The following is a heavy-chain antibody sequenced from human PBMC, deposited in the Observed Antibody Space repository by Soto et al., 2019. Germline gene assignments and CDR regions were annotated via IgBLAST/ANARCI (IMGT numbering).Heavy chain of an antibody. CDR3: ARGLYGDPVGNYR. J-gene: IGHJ4*03. V-gene: IGHV3-74*01. CDR1: GFTFSDYY. Sequence: GSLRLSCVASGFTFSDYYMHWIRHVPGKGLFWVCRIKTDGSSTDYADSVKCRFTISRDNAKNTLSLLMNSLTVEDTAIYYCARGLYGDPVGNYRWGQGGLVTVSS. D-gene: IGHD4-17*01. CDR2: IKTDGSST.